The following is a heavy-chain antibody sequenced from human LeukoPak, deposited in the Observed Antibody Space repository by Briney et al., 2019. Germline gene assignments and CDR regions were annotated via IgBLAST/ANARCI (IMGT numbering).Heavy chain of an antibody. J-gene: IGHJ4*02. D-gene: IGHD3-22*01. CDR3: ARDTYDSSGYYHDY. CDR1: GGSISSYY. Sequence: SETLSLTRTVSGGSISSYYWSWIRQPPGKGLEWIGYIYYSGSTNYNPSLKSRVTISVDTSKNQFSLKLSSVTAADTAVYYCARDTYDSSGYYHDYWGQGTLVTVSS. CDR2: IYYSGST. V-gene: IGHV4-59*01.